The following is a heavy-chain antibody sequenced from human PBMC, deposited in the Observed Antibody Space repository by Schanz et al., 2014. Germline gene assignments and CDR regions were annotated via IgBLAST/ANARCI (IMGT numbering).Heavy chain of an antibody. D-gene: IGHD3-10*01. CDR3: ASGVHVSSLQKGLQF. V-gene: IGHV3-48*01. CDR1: GFTLSSYA. J-gene: IGHJ1*01. CDR2: IATSSSTR. Sequence: VQLVESGGGVVQPGRSLRLSCAASGFTLSSYAMHWVRQAPGKGLEWLSYIATSSSTRHYADSVKGRVTISRDNAKNSVSLQMRRLRVEDTAVYYCASGVHVSSLQKGLQFWGRGTLVIVSS.